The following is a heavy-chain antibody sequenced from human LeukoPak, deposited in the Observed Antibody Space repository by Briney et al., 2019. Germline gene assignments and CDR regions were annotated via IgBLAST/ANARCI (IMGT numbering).Heavy chain of an antibody. V-gene: IGHV1-2*06. CDR3: ARMSGLWWPYDY. CDR2: INPNSGGT. CDR1: GYTFTGYY. D-gene: IGHD4/OR15-4a*01. Sequence: ASVKVSCKASGYTFTGYYMHWVRQAPGQGLEWMGRINPNSGGTNYAQKFQDRVTKTRDTSISTAYMELSRLRSDDTAVYYCARMSGLWWPYDYWGQGTLVTVSS. J-gene: IGHJ4*02.